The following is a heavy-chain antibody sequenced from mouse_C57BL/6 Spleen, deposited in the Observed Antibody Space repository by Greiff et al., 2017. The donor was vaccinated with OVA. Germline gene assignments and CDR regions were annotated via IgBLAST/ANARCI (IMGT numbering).Heavy chain of an antibody. D-gene: IGHD1-1*01. Sequence: EVQVVESGGGLVQPGGSLRLSCATSGFTFSDFYMEWVRQPPGKRLEWIAASSNKANDYTTEYSASVKGRFIVSRDTPQSILYLQMNALRAEDTAIYYCARDYYGSSYWYFDVWGAGTTVTVSS. CDR1: GFTFSDFY. V-gene: IGHV7-1*02. J-gene: IGHJ1*01. CDR3: ARDYYGSSYWYFDV. CDR2: SSNKANDYTT.